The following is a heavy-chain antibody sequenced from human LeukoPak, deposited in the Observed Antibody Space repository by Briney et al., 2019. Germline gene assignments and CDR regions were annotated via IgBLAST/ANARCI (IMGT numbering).Heavy chain of an antibody. D-gene: IGHD1-1*01. CDR1: GGSFSGYY. CDR3: ARDRGTWNDDGFDY. J-gene: IGHJ4*02. CDR2: INHSGST. V-gene: IGHV4-34*01. Sequence: SETLSLTCAVYGGSFSGYYWSWIRQPPGKGLEWIGEINHSGSTNYDPSLKSRVTISVDTSKNQFSLKLSSVTAADTAVYYCARDRGTWNDDGFDYWGQGTLVTVSS.